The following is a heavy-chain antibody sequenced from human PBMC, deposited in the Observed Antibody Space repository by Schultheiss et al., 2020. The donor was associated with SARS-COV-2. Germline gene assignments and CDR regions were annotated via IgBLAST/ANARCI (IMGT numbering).Heavy chain of an antibody. J-gene: IGHJ5*02. CDR1: GFTFSHYA. D-gene: IGHD1-26*01. V-gene: IGHV3-23*01. CDR2: ITDSGDAT. CDR3: ARGSGSYALS. Sequence: GGSLRLSCAASGFTFSHYAMAWVRQVSGKGLEWVSAITDSGDATFDADSVKGRFTISRDNAKNTLYLQMNSLRAEDTAVYYCARGSGSYALSWGQGTLVTVSS.